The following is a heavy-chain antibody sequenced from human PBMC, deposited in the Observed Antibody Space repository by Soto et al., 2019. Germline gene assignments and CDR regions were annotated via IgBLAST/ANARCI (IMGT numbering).Heavy chain of an antibody. CDR3: ASAVITLRGDY. CDR1: GGTFSSYT. D-gene: IGHD3-16*01. CDR2: IIPILGIA. Sequence: QVQLVQSGAEVKKPGSSVKVSCKASGGTFSSYTISWVRQAPGQGLEWMGRIIPILGIANYAQKFQGRVTITADKSTSTAYMELSRLRSEDTAVYYCASAVITLRGDYWGQGTLFTVSS. J-gene: IGHJ4*02. V-gene: IGHV1-69*02.